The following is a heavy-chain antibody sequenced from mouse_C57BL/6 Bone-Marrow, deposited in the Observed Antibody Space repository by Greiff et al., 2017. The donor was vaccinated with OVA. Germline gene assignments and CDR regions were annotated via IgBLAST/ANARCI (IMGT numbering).Heavy chain of an antibody. CDR3: ARSQLRLLDWFAY. V-gene: IGHV2-2*01. Sequence: VQLQQSGPGLVQPSQSLSITCTVSGFSLTSYGVHWVRQSPGKGLEWLGVIWSGGSTDDNAAFISRLSISKDNSKSQVFFKMNSLQADDTAIYYCARSQLRLLDWFAYWGHGTLVTVSA. J-gene: IGHJ3*01. D-gene: IGHD3-2*02. CDR2: IWSGGST. CDR1: GFSLTSYG.